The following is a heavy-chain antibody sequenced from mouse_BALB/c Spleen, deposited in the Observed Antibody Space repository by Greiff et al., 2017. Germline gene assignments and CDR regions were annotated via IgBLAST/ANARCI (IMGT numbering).Heavy chain of an antibody. CDR3: ARDIERGRSAWFAY. CDR2: IRNKANGYTT. Sequence: EVMLVESGGGLVQPGGSLRLSCATSGFTFTDYYMSWVRQPPGKALEWLGFIRNKANGYTTEYSASVKGRFTISRDNSQSILYLQMNTLRAEDSATYYCARDIERGRSAWFAYWGQGTLVTVSA. CDR1: GFTFTDYY. J-gene: IGHJ3*01. V-gene: IGHV7-3*02.